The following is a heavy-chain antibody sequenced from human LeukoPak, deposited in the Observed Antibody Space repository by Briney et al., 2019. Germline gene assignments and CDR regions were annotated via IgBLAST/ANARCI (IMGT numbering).Heavy chain of an antibody. CDR3: ARGGVRGVIGDAFDI. Sequence: PSETLSLTCTVSGGSISSYYWSCIRQPPGTGLEWIGYIYYSGSTNYNPSLKSRVTISVDTSKNQFSLNLSSVTAADTAVYYCARGGVRGVIGDAFDIWGQGTMVTVSS. J-gene: IGHJ3*02. CDR2: IYYSGST. V-gene: IGHV4-59*01. D-gene: IGHD3-10*01. CDR1: GGSISSYY.